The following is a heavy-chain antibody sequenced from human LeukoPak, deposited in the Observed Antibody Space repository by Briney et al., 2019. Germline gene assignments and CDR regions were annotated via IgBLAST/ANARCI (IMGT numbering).Heavy chain of an antibody. Sequence: SETLSLTCTVSGGSISSSSYYWGWIRQPPGKGLEWIGSIYYSGSTYYNPSLKSRVTISVDTSKNQFSLKLSSVTAADTAVYYCARLFRGYSYGTRYYYYYYMDVWGKGTTVTISS. CDR1: GGSISSSSYY. CDR3: ARLFRGYSYGTRYYYYYYMDV. D-gene: IGHD5-18*01. V-gene: IGHV4-39*01. CDR2: IYYSGST. J-gene: IGHJ6*03.